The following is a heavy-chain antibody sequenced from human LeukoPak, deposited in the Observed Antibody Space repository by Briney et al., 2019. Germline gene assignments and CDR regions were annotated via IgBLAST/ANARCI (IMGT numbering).Heavy chain of an antibody. CDR3: AKGGYSIAAYYYYYYMDV. V-gene: IGHV3-64*01. Sequence: GGSLRLSCAASGFTFSSYAMHWVRQAPGKGLEYVSAISSNGGSTYYANSVKGRFTISRDNSKNTLYLQMNSLRAEDTAVYYCAKGGYSIAAYYYYYYMDVWGKGTTVSVSS. J-gene: IGHJ6*03. CDR2: ISSNGGST. D-gene: IGHD6-25*01. CDR1: GFTFSSYA.